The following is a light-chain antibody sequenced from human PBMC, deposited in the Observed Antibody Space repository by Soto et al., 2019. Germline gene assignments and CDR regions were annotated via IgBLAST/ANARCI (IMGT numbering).Light chain of an antibody. V-gene: IGLV2-8*01. CDR1: SSDVGRYKY. CDR3: SSFAGSSKLV. J-gene: IGLJ3*02. Sequence: QSVLTQPPSASGSPGQSVTISCTGTSSDVGRYKYVSWYQQYPGKAPKVMIYEVNKRPSGVPDRFSGSKSGNTASQTVSGLQTEDEAHYYCSSFAGSSKLVFGGGTKLTVL. CDR2: EVN.